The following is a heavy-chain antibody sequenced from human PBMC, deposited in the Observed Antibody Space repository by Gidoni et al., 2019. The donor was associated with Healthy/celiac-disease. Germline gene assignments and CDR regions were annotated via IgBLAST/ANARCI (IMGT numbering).Heavy chain of an antibody. CDR1: GFTFRSYA. CDR2: ISYDGSNK. J-gene: IGHJ6*02. Sequence: QVQLVESGGGVVQPGRSLRLSCAASGFTFRSYAMHWVRQAPGKGLEWVAVISYDGSNKYYADSVKGRFTISRDNSKNTLYLQMNSLRAEDTAVYYCARDVLLELYYYYYGMDVWGQGTTVTVSS. V-gene: IGHV3-30-3*01. CDR3: ARDVLLELYYYYYGMDV. D-gene: IGHD3-10*01.